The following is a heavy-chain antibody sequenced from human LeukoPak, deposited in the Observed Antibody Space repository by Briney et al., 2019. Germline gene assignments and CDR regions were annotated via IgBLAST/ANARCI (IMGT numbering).Heavy chain of an antibody. J-gene: IGHJ5*02. D-gene: IGHD3-10*01. CDR2: INPNSGGT. CDR1: GYTFTGYC. Sequence: GASVKVSCKASGYTFTGYCMHWVRQAPGQGLEWMGWINPNSGGTNYAQKFQGRVTMTRDTSISTAYMELSRLRSDDTAVYYCARAPRVTMVRGVIFDNWFDPWGQGTLVTVSS. CDR3: ARAPRVTMVRGVIFDNWFDP. V-gene: IGHV1-2*02.